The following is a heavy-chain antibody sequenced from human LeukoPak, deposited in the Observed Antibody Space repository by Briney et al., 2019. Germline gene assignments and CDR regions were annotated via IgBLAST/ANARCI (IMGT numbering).Heavy chain of an antibody. D-gene: IGHD2-15*01. J-gene: IGHJ4*02. CDR3: VSRYCSGGTCSFDS. V-gene: IGHV4-39*07. Sequence: SETLSLTCTVSGGSISSSAYHWGWIRQPPGKGLEWIGSIHIGGSTYYNPSFKSRVTISVDKSKNQFSLKLSSVTAADTAVYYCVSRYCSGGTCSFDSWGQGILVAVSS. CDR1: GGSISSSAYH. CDR2: IHIGGST.